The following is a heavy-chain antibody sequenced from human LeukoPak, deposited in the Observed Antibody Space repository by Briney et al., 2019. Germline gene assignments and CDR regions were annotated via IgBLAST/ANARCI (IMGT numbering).Heavy chain of an antibody. CDR1: GFTFSSYS. CDR2: ISGSDGST. D-gene: IGHD5-24*01. V-gene: IGHV3-23*01. J-gene: IGHJ4*02. Sequence: PGGSLRLSCAASGFTFSSYSMNWVRQAPGKGLEWVSGISGSDGSTDYADSVKGRFTIARDNSKNTLYLQMNSLRAEDTALYYCAKERRDGYNNGLDYWGQGTLVTVSS. CDR3: AKERRDGYNNGLDY.